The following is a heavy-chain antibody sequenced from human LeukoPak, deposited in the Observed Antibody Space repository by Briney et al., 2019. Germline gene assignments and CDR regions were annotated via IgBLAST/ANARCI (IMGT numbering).Heavy chain of an antibody. CDR2: MYYSGST. Sequence: SETLSLTCTVSGGSISNYYWSWIRQSPGKGLEWIGYMYYSGSTNYNPSLESRVTISGDTSKNQFSLTLSSVTAADTAVYYCARSPCTSASCPRRNVFDIWGQGTMVTVSS. D-gene: IGHD2-2*01. CDR3: ARSPCTSASCPRRNVFDI. J-gene: IGHJ3*02. V-gene: IGHV4-59*08. CDR1: GGSISNYY.